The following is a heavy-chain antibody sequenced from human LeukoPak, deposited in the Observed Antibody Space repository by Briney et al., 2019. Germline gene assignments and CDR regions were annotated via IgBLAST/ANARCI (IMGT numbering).Heavy chain of an antibody. D-gene: IGHD3-22*01. CDR3: ARDPPGEYYYDSSGA. CDR2: IYYSGST. V-gene: IGHV4-31*03. J-gene: IGHJ5*02. CDR1: GGSISSGGYY. Sequence: PSQTLSLTCTVSGGSISSGGYYWSWIRQHPGKGLEWIGYIYYSGSTYYNPSLKSRVTISVDTSKNQFSLKLSSVTAADTAVYYCARDPPGEYYYDSSGAWGQGILVTVSS.